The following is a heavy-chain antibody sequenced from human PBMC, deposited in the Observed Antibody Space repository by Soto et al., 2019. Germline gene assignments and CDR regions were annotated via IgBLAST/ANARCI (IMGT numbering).Heavy chain of an antibody. J-gene: IGHJ6*02. D-gene: IGHD2-15*01. V-gene: IGHV4-38-2*01. CDR2: IHHSGST. Sequence: PSETLSLTCVVSTYSISGGYFWGWVRQPPGKGLEWIGNIHHSGSTSYNPSLRSRVTISVDTSTNQFSLNLTSVTAADTAIYYCARLGGYCSGGSCLYYYYYYGMDVWGQGTTVTVSS. CDR1: TYSISGGYF. CDR3: ARLGGYCSGGSCLYYYYYYGMDV.